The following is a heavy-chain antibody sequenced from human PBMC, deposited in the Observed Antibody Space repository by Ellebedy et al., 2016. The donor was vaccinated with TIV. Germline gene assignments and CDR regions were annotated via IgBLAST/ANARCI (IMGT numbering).Heavy chain of an antibody. D-gene: IGHD1-26*01. CDR2: IYYSGST. J-gene: IGHJ6*02. CDR1: GGSISSYY. CDR3: ARQVVGAYYYYYGMDV. V-gene: IGHV4-59*08. Sequence: MPGGSLRLSCTVSGGSISSYYWSWIRQPPGKGLEWIGYIYYSGSTNYNPSLKSRVTISVDTSKNQFSLKLSSVTAADTAVYYCARQVVGAYYYYYGMDVWGQGTTVTVSS.